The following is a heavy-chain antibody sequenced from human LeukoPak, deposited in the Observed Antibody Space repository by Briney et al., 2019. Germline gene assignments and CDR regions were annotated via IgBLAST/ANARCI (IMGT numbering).Heavy chain of an antibody. CDR3: ARVQLLWFGELLYYYYGMDV. CDR1: GGSFSGYY. V-gene: IGHV4-34*01. CDR2: INHSGST. Sequence: SETLSLTCAVYGGSFSGYYWSWIRQPPGKGLEWIGEINHSGSTNYNPSLKSRVTISVDTSKNQFSLKLSSVTAADTAVYYCARVQLLWFGELLYYYYGMDVWGQGNPGHRLL. D-gene: IGHD3-10*01. J-gene: IGHJ6*02.